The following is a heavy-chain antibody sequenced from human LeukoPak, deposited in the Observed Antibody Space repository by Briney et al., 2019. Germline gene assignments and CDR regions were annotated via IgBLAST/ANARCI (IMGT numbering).Heavy chain of an antibody. CDR1: GYSFTNYW. D-gene: IGHD4-23*01. J-gene: IGHJ4*02. CDR3: ARRPPDYAGHRGDF. Sequence: GESLKISCKGSGYSFTNYWIGWVRQMSGKGLEWMGIIYPGDSDIRYSPSFQGQVTISAGKSVRTAYLQWSSLKASDTAIYYCARRPPDYAGHRGDFWCQGTLVTVSS. CDR2: IYPGDSDI. V-gene: IGHV5-51*01.